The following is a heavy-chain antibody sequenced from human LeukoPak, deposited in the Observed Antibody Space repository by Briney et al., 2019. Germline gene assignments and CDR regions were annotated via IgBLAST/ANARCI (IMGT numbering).Heavy chain of an antibody. V-gene: IGHV1-18*01. CDR1: GYTFTSYG. CDR3: ARDLKVVPAAIDGELYGMDV. Sequence: ASVKLSCKASGYTFTSYGISWVRQAPGQGLEWMGWISAYNGNTNYAQKLQGRVTMTTDTSTSTAYMGLRSLRSDDTAVYYRARDLKVVPAAIDGELYGMDVWGQGTTVTVSS. D-gene: IGHD2-2*01. CDR2: ISAYNGNT. J-gene: IGHJ6*02.